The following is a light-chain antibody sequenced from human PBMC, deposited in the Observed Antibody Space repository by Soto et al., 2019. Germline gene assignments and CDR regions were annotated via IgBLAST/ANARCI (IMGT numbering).Light chain of an antibody. CDR3: QSYDSSNHVV. V-gene: IGLV6-57*03. CDR2: EDN. Sequence: NFMLTQPHSVSESPGKTVTISCTRSSGSIASNYVQWYRQRPGSAPTTLIYEDNQRPSGVPDRFSGSIDSSSNSASLTISGLKTEDEADYYCQSYDSSNHVVFGGGTQLTVL. J-gene: IGLJ2*01. CDR1: SGSIASNY.